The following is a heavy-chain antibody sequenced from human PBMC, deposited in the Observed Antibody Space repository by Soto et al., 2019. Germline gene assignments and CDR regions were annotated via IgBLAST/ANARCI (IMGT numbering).Heavy chain of an antibody. CDR3: ASGMTTVTPEWFDP. D-gene: IGHD4-4*01. V-gene: IGHV3-23*01. CDR1: GFTSSNFA. CDR2: ISGSGATT. J-gene: IGHJ5*02. Sequence: GGSLRLSCAASGFTSSNFAMSWVRQSPGGGLQWVSSISGSGATTYYGDSVKGRFTISRDNSKNTLSLQMNSLRAEDSAVYYCASGMTTVTPEWFDPWGQGTLVTVS.